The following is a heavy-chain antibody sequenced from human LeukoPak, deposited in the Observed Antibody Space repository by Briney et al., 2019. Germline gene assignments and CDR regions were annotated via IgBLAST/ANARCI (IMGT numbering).Heavy chain of an antibody. CDR2: INHSGST. CDR3: ARGPREWELLGNYFDY. Sequence: PSETLSLTCAVYGGSFSGYYWSWLRQPPGKGLEWIGEINHSGSTNYNPSLKSRVTISVDTSKNQFSLKLSSVTAANTAVYYCARGPREWELLGNYFDYWGQGTLVTVSS. D-gene: IGHD1-26*01. V-gene: IGHV4-34*01. CDR1: GGSFSGYY. J-gene: IGHJ4*02.